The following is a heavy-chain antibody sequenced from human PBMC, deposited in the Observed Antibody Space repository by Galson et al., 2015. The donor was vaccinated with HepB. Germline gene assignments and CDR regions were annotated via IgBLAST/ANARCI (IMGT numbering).Heavy chain of an antibody. CDR3: ATGHYYYYGMDV. Sequence: SVKVSCKVSGYTLTELSMHWVRQAPGKGLEWMGGFDPEDGETIYAQKFQGRVTMTEDTSTDTAYMELSSLRSEDTAVYYCATGHYYYYGMDVWGQGTTVTVSS. J-gene: IGHJ6*02. V-gene: IGHV1-24*01. CDR2: FDPEDGET. CDR1: GYTLTELS.